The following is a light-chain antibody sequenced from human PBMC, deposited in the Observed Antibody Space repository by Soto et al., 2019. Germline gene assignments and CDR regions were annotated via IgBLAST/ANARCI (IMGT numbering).Light chain of an antibody. Sequence: DVVLTQSPDSLAVSLGERATINCRSSQSLLFRSNSKNYLAWYQHKPGQPPKLLISWASSRESGVPDRFSGSWSGTDFTLTISILQAEDVAVYYCQQYYDTRRTFGQGTRVEIK. CDR3: QQYYDTRRT. CDR1: QSLLFRSNSKNY. J-gene: IGKJ1*01. CDR2: WAS. V-gene: IGKV4-1*01.